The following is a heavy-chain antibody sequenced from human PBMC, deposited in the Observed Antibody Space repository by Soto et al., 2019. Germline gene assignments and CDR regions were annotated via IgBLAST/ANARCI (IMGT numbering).Heavy chain of an antibody. CDR1: GGSISRGDYY. D-gene: IGHD3-22*01. J-gene: IGHJ5*02. CDR3: ARDLGAHYYDSSGPGWFDP. Sequence: SETLSLTCTVSGGSISRGDYYWSWIRQPPGKGLEWIGYIYYSGGTYYNPSLKSRVTISVDTSKNQFSLKLSSVTAADTAVYYCARDLGAHYYDSSGPGWFDPWGQGTLVTVSS. CDR2: IYYSGGT. V-gene: IGHV4-30-4*01.